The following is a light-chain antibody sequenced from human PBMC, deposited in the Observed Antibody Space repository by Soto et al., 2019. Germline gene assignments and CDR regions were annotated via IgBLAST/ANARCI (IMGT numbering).Light chain of an antibody. CDR3: QQYGSSPPMYT. V-gene: IGKV3-20*01. CDR1: QSVSSSY. J-gene: IGKJ2*01. Sequence: EIVLTQSPGTLSLSPGERATLSCRASQSVSSSYLAWYQQKPGQAPRLLIYGASSRATGIPDRFSGSGSGTDFTFTISRPEPEDFAVYYCQQYGSSPPMYTFGQGTKLEIK. CDR2: GAS.